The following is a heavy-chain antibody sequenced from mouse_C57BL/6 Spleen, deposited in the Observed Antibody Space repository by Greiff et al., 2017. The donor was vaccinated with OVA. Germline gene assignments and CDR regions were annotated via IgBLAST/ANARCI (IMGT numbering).Heavy chain of an antibody. Sequence: EVKLMESGGGLVKPGGSLKLSCAASGFTFSDYGMHWVRQAPEKGLEWVAYISSGSSTIYYADTVKGRFTISRDNAKNTLFLQMTSLRSEDTAMYYCARGYYDYDGYFDVWGTGTTVTVSS. CDR3: ARGYYDYDGYFDV. D-gene: IGHD2-4*01. V-gene: IGHV5-17*01. CDR1: GFTFSDYG. J-gene: IGHJ1*03. CDR2: ISSGSSTI.